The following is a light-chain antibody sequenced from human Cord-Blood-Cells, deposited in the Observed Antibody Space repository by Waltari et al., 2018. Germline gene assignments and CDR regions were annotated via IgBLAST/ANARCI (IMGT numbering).Light chain of an antibody. V-gene: IGKV1-5*03. J-gene: IGKJ4*01. Sequence: DIHMTQSPSTLSASVGDRVTITCRASQSLSSWLAWYQQKPGKAPKLLIYKASSLESGVPSRFSGSGSGTEFTLTISSLQPDDFATYYCQQYNSYSVTFGGGTKVEIK. CDR2: KAS. CDR3: QQYNSYSVT. CDR1: QSLSSW.